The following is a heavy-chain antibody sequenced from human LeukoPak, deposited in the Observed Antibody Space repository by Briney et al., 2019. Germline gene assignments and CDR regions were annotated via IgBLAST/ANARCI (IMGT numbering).Heavy chain of an antibody. CDR1: GFTFSSYA. J-gene: IGHJ4*02. CDR2: ISGSGRTT. V-gene: IGHV3-23*01. CDR3: AKADDSSGYYYAGLDY. D-gene: IGHD3-22*01. Sequence: GGSLRLSCAASGFTFSSYAMSWVRHAPGKGLEWVSAISGSGRTTYYADSVKGRFSISRDNSKSTLYLQMNSLRAEDTAVYYCAKADDSSGYYYAGLDYWGQGTLVTVSS.